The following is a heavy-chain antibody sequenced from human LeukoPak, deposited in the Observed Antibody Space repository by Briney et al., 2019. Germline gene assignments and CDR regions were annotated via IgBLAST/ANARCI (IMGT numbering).Heavy chain of an antibody. CDR3: ARHHPLTPDAFDI. CDR1: GGSISSYY. Sequence: SETLSLTCTVSGGSISSYYWSWIRQPPGKGLEWIGYIYYSGSTNYNPSLKSRVTISVDTSKNQFSLKLSSVTAADTAVYYCARHHPLTPDAFDIWAQGTMVTVSS. CDR2: IYYSGST. D-gene: IGHD2-15*01. V-gene: IGHV4-59*08. J-gene: IGHJ3*02.